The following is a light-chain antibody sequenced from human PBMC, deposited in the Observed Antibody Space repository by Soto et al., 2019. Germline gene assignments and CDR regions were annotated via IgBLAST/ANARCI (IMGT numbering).Light chain of an antibody. CDR3: SSYTSSNALI. Sequence: QSALTQPASVSGSPGLSITVSCTGTINDVGAYNYVSWYQQYLGKAPKLMIDDVSNRPSGVSSRFSGSKSGNTASLTISGLQAEDEADYYCSSYTSSNALIFGGGTKLTVL. J-gene: IGLJ2*01. CDR2: DVS. CDR1: INDVGAYNY. V-gene: IGLV2-14*01.